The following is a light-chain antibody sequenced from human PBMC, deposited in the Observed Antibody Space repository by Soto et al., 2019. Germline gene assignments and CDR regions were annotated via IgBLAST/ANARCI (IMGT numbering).Light chain of an antibody. CDR3: QQSYRIPLT. CDR2: AAS. J-gene: IGKJ4*01. V-gene: IGKV1-39*01. Sequence: DIQMTQSPSSLSASVGDRVTITCRASQSISVYLNWYQQKPGKAPKFLVYAASSLQSGVPSRFSGSGSGTDFTLTISSLQPEDFAIYYCQQSYRIPLTFGGGTKVEIK. CDR1: QSISVY.